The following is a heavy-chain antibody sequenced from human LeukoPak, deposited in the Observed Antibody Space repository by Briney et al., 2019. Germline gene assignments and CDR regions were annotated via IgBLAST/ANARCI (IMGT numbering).Heavy chain of an antibody. CDR3: ARGIKMATIYPQGFDY. V-gene: IGHV5-51*01. CDR1: GYSFTSYW. Sequence: GESLKISCKGSGYSFTSYWIGWVRQMPGKGLEWMGIIYPGDSDTRYSPSFQGQVTISADKSISTAYLQWSSLKASDTAMYYCARGIKMATIYPQGFDYWGQGTLVTVSS. J-gene: IGHJ4*02. CDR2: IYPGDSDT. D-gene: IGHD5-24*01.